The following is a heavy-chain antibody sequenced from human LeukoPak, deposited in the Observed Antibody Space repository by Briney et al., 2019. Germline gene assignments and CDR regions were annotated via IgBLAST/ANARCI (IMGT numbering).Heavy chain of an antibody. CDR3: AKDGGIAAGGGFDY. D-gene: IGHD6-13*01. CDR2: ISGGGGST. Sequence: GGSLRLSCAASGFTFSSYAMSWVRQAPGKGLEWVSSISGGGGSTYYADSVKGRFTISRDNSKSTLYLQMNSLRAEDTAVYYCAKDGGIAAGGGFDYWGQGTLVTVSS. J-gene: IGHJ4*02. CDR1: GFTFSSYA. V-gene: IGHV3-23*01.